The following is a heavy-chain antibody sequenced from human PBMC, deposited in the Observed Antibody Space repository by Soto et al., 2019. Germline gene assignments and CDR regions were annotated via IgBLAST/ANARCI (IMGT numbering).Heavy chain of an antibody. CDR1: GGSITNYY. J-gene: IGHJ6*02. CDR2: INYDGYS. V-gene: IGHV4-59*08. D-gene: IGHD3-10*01. CDR3: ARHGFGPLHGLVDV. Sequence: QVQLQESGPGLVKPSETLSLTCTVSGGSITNYYCSWFRQPPGKGLEWIGYINYDGYSAYNLSLPRLVPLSMDASKTPFSLMLESATATAAAVYYCARHGFGPLHGLVDVWGPGTTVIVSS.